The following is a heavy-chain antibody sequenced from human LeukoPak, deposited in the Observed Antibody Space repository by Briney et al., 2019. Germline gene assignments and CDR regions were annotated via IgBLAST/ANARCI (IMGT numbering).Heavy chain of an antibody. Sequence: GGSLRLSCAASGFSFISYGMHWVRQAPGKGLEWVGVISDDGRRKDYADSVKGRFTISRDNSKNTLSLQMNSLRAEDTAVYYCAKCYDTSGRRASDIWGQGTMVTVSS. CDR1: GFSFISYG. CDR2: ISDDGRRK. V-gene: IGHV3-30*18. D-gene: IGHD3-22*01. CDR3: AKCYDTSGRRASDI. J-gene: IGHJ3*02.